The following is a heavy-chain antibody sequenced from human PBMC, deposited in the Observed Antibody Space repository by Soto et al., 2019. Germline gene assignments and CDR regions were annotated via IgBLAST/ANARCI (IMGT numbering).Heavy chain of an antibody. CDR1: GGSISSGAHF. CDR3: ARGSPYYTLDV. CDR2: IYYRGTT. V-gene: IGHV4-31*03. J-gene: IGHJ6*02. Sequence: QVQLQESGPGLVRPSQTLSLTCTVSGGSISSGAHFCTWIRQHSGKGLEWIGYIYYRGTTYYNPSLKSRVTIAVHTSKNQSSLKLSSVPAADTAVDYCARGSPYYTLDVWGQGTPVIVSS. D-gene: IGHD6-13*01.